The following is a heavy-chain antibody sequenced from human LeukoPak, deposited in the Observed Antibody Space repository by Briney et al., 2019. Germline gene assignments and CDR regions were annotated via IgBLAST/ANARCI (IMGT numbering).Heavy chain of an antibody. CDR2: ISYDGSNK. CDR3: AKDSSPAYSYGCNDY. CDR1: GFTFSRYG. Sequence: GGSLRLSCAASGFTFSRYGMHWVRQAPGKGLEWVAVISYDGSNKYYADSVKGRFTISRDNSKNTLYLQMNSLRAEDTAVYYCAKDSSPAYSYGCNDYWGQGTLVTVSS. V-gene: IGHV3-30*18. J-gene: IGHJ4*02. D-gene: IGHD5-18*01.